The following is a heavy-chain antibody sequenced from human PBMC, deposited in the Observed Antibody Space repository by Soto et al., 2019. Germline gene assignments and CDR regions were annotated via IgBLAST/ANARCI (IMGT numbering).Heavy chain of an antibody. CDR1: GGSISSYY. CDR2: IYYSGST. D-gene: IGHD2-15*01. Sequence: NPSETLSLTCTVSGGSISSYYWSWIRQPPGKGLEWIGYIYYSGSTNYNPSLKSRVTISVDTSKNQFSLKLSSVTAADTAVYYCARRCLGGGGSCYLDAFDIWGQGTMVTVSS. V-gene: IGHV4-59*08. CDR3: ARRCLGGGGSCYLDAFDI. J-gene: IGHJ3*02.